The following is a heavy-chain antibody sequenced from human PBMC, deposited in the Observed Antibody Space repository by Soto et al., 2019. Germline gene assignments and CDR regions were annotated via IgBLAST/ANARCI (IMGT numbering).Heavy chain of an antibody. Sequence: VLLVQSGSEVKKPGSSVKVSCKASGGTFSSYAISWVRQAPGQGLEWMRGIVPMHGTAKYAQKFQGRVTITANDSTSTAYMELSSLRFDDTAVYYCAREFQSVGFGSYLFDPWGQGTLVTVSS. CDR2: IVPMHGTA. J-gene: IGHJ5*02. CDR1: GGTFSSYA. D-gene: IGHD3-10*01. V-gene: IGHV1-69*01. CDR3: AREFQSVGFGSYLFDP.